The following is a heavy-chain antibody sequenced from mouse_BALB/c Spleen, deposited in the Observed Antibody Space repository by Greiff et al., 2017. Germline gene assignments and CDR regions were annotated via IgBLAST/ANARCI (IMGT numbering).Heavy chain of an antibody. Sequence: EVKLVESGGGLVQPKGSLKLSCAASGFTFNTYAMNWVRQAPGKGLEWVARIRSKSNNYATYYADSVKDRFTISRDDSQSMLYLQMNNLKTEDTAMYYCVRHFYDGYYIGAMDYWGQGTSVTVSS. D-gene: IGHD2-3*01. V-gene: IGHV10-1*02. J-gene: IGHJ4*01. CDR2: IRSKSNNYAT. CDR1: GFTFNTYA. CDR3: VRHFYDGYYIGAMDY.